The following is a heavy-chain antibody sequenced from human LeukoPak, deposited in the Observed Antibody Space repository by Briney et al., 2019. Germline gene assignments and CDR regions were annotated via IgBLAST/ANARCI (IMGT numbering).Heavy chain of an antibody. CDR1: GFTFSSYG. V-gene: IGHV3-23*01. Sequence: PGGSLRLSCAASGFTFSSYGMNWVRQAPGKGLEWVSYIGGTGGTTYYADSVKGRFTVSRDNVKNTLYLQMNSLRAVDTATYYCAKDPASFAYWGQGTLVTVSS. J-gene: IGHJ4*02. CDR2: IGGTGGTT. CDR3: AKDPASFAY.